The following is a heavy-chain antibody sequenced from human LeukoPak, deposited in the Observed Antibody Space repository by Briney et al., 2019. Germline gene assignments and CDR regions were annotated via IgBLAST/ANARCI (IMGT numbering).Heavy chain of an antibody. Sequence: SETLSLTCTVSGGSISSSSYYWGWIRQPPGKGLEWIGSIYYSGSTYYNPSLKSRVTISVDTSKNQFSLKLSSVTAADTAVYYCARLQDVLLWFGDLDPWGQGTLVTVSS. D-gene: IGHD3-10*01. J-gene: IGHJ5*02. V-gene: IGHV4-39*01. CDR1: GGSISSSSYY. CDR3: ARLQDVLLWFGDLDP. CDR2: IYYSGST.